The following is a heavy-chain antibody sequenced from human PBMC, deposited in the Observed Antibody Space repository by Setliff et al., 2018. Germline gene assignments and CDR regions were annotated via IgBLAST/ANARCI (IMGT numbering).Heavy chain of an antibody. CDR3: ARHYGDSYSYYYIDV. CDR2: IYYSGST. J-gene: IGHJ6*03. V-gene: IGHV4-39*01. Sequence: SETLSLTCTVSGGSISSSTYYWGWIRQPPGKGLEWIATIYYSGSTYYNPSLKSRVTISVDTSENQFSVKLSSVTAADTAVYYCARHYGDSYSYYYIDVWGNETTVTVSS. D-gene: IGHD4-17*01. CDR1: GGSISSSTYY.